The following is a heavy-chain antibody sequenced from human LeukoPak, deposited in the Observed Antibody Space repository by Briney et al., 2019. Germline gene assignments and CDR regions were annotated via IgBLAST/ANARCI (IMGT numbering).Heavy chain of an antibody. Sequence: GGSLRLSCVVSGFTFSSYAMSWVRQAPGKGLEWVSFIYSGGNTYYADSVKGRFTISRDNSKNTVHLQMNSLRAEDTAMYYCARRAGDYSHPYDYWGQGTLVTVSS. CDR2: IYSGGNT. CDR1: GFTFSSYA. D-gene: IGHD3-22*01. CDR3: ARRAGDYSHPYDY. V-gene: IGHV3-53*01. J-gene: IGHJ4*02.